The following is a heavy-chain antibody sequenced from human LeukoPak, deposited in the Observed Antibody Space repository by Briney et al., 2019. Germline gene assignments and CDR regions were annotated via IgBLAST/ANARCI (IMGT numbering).Heavy chain of an antibody. CDR3: AKDGAQAAAAPFDY. V-gene: IGHV3-9*01. CDR2: ISWNSGSI. D-gene: IGHD6-13*01. J-gene: IGHJ4*02. CDR1: GFTFDDYA. Sequence: PGGSLRLSCAASGFTFDDYAMHWVRQAPGKGLEWVSGISWNSGSIGYADSVEGRFTISRDNAKNSLYLQMNSLRAEDTALYYCAKDGAQAAAAPFDYWGQGTLVTVSS.